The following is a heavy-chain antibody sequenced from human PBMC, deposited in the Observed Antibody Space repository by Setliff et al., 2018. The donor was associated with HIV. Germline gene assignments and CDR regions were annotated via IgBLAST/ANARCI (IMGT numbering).Heavy chain of an antibody. CDR1: AGSFSIFA. V-gene: IGHV1-69*05. J-gene: IGHJ3*01. Sequence: SVKVSCKSSAGSFSIFAINWVRQAPGQGLEWMGGMMTIFSTTNYARKFQGRVTITTDESTGTAYMELSNLRSEDTAVYYCATEGAGGSYQRASALDVWGQGQWSPSPQ. CDR3: ATEGAGGSYQRASALDV. CDR2: MMTIFSTT. D-gene: IGHD1-26*01.